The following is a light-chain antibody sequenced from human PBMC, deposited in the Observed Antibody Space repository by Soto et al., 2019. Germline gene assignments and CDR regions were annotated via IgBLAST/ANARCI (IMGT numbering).Light chain of an antibody. CDR3: QQYNSWPRT. V-gene: IGKV3-15*01. CDR1: QNIKTN. Sequence: DTVLTQSPATLSVSQGERATLSFRAIQNIKTNLARYQHKPGQAPRLLIYGAFTGATGVPARFSGSGSGTEFTLTISSLQSEDFATYYCQQYNSWPRTFGQGTKVDNK. CDR2: GAF. J-gene: IGKJ1*01.